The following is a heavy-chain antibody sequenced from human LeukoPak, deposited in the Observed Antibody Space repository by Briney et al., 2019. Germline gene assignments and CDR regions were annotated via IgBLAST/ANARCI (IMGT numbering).Heavy chain of an antibody. CDR3: ARVGIAAAGHFDY. D-gene: IGHD6-13*01. V-gene: IGHV1-2*02. CDR2: INPNSGGT. Sequence: GASVKVSCKASGYTFTGYYMHWVRQAPGQGLEWMGWINPNSGGTNYAQKLQGRVTMTTDTSTSTAYMELRSLRSDDTAVYYCARVGIAAAGHFDYWGQGTLVTVSS. J-gene: IGHJ4*02. CDR1: GYTFTGYY.